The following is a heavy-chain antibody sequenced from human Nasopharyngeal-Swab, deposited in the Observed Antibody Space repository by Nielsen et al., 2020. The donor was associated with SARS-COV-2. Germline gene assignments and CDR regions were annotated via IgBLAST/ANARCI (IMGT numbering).Heavy chain of an antibody. J-gene: IGHJ2*01. Sequence: SETLSLTCAVYGGSFSGYYWSWIRQPPGKGLEWIGEINHSGSTNYNPSLKSRVTISVDTSKNQFSLKLSSVTAADTAVYYCARGRYSSSWYGLIWYFDRWGRGALVTVSS. V-gene: IGHV4-34*01. CDR3: ARGRYSSSWYGLIWYFDR. CDR2: INHSGST. CDR1: GGSFSGYY. D-gene: IGHD6-13*01.